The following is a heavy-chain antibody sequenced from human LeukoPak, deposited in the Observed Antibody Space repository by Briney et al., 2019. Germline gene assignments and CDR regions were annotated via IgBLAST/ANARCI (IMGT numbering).Heavy chain of an antibody. CDR3: ARRDCYGSGNAFDY. Sequence: ASVKVSCKASGYTFTSYDINWVRQATGQGLEWMGWISAYNGNTNYAQKLQGRVTMTTDTSTSTAYMELRSLRSDDTAVYYCARRDCYGSGNAFDYWGQGTLVTVSS. CDR1: GYTFTSYD. V-gene: IGHV1-18*01. CDR2: ISAYNGNT. D-gene: IGHD3-10*01. J-gene: IGHJ4*02.